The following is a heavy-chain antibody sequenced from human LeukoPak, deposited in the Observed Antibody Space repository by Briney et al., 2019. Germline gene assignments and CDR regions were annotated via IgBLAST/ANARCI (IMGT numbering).Heavy chain of an antibody. V-gene: IGHV3-21*01. Sequence: GGSLRLSCAPSGFTFSSYSMNWVRQAPGKGLEWVSSISISSSYIYYADSVKGRFTISRDNAENSLYLQMNSLRVEDTAVYYCARAPTVLVGYCSSSSCQADYWGQGTLVTVSS. D-gene: IGHD2-2*01. J-gene: IGHJ4*02. CDR1: GFTFSSYS. CDR3: ARAPTVLVGYCSSSSCQADY. CDR2: ISISSSYI.